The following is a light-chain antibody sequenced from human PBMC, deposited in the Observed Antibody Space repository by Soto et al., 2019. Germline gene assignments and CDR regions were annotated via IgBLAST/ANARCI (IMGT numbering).Light chain of an antibody. CDR1: SSNIGNNY. CDR2: DNN. Sequence: QSVLTQPPSLSAAPGQTVTISCSGSSSNIGNNYVSWYQQLPGTAPKVLIYDNNKRPSGIPDRFSGSKSGTSATLGITGLQTGDEADYFCGTWDSSLSAVVFGGGTKLTVL. CDR3: GTWDSSLSAVV. J-gene: IGLJ2*01. V-gene: IGLV1-51*01.